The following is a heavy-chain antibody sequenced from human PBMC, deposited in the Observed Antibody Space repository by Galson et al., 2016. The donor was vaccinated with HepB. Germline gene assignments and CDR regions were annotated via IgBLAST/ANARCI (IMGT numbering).Heavy chain of an antibody. CDR2: ISGNGGET. D-gene: IGHD2-21*01. CDR1: GFTFSHSA. Sequence: SLRLSCAASGFTFSHSALTWIRQAPGKGLEWVSTISGNGGETFYADSVRGRFTISRGNSWNTLSLQMNSLRAEDTALYYCAKGGHYSPFDPWGQGTLVTVSS. V-gene: IGHV3-23*01. J-gene: IGHJ5*02. CDR3: AKGGHYSPFDP.